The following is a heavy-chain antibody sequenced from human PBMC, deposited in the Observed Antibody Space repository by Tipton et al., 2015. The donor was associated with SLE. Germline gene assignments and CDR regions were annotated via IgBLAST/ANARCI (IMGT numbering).Heavy chain of an antibody. Sequence: TLSLTCTVSGGSISSYYWSWIRQPPGKGLEWIGYIYYSRSTNYNPSLKSRVTISVDTSKNQFSLKLSSVTAADTAVYYCARVSSSWYLYYYYYMDVWGKGTTVTVSS. CDR3: ARVSSSWYLYYYYYMDV. CDR2: IYYSRST. V-gene: IGHV4-59*01. D-gene: IGHD6-13*01. CDR1: GGSISSYY. J-gene: IGHJ6*03.